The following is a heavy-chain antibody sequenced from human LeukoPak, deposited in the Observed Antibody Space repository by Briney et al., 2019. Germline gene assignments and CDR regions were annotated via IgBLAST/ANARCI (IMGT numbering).Heavy chain of an antibody. Sequence: GASVKVSCKASGYTSTGYYMHWVRQAPGQGLEWMGWINPNSGGTNYAQKFQGRVTMTRDTSISTAYMELSRLRSDDTAVYYCARRIAAAGTSWFDPWGQGTLVTVSS. J-gene: IGHJ5*02. V-gene: IGHV1-2*02. CDR2: INPNSGGT. CDR3: ARRIAAAGTSWFDP. D-gene: IGHD6-13*01. CDR1: GYTSTGYY.